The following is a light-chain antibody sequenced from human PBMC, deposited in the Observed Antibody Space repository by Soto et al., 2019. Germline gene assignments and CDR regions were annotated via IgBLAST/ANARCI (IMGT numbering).Light chain of an antibody. CDR2: EVS. Sequence: QSVLTQPASVSGSPGQSITISCTGASSDVGGYDYVSWYQQHPGKDPKLIIYEVSNRPSGVSYRFSGSKSGSTASLTISGLQAEDEADYYCSSYTSDSAPYVFGTGTKLTVL. CDR3: SSYTSDSAPYV. J-gene: IGLJ1*01. V-gene: IGLV2-14*01. CDR1: SSDVGGYDY.